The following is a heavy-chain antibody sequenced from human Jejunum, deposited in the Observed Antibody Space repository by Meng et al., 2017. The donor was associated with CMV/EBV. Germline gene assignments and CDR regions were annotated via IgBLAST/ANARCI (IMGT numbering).Heavy chain of an antibody. Sequence: CKASGSTFRKSATSWVRQAPGQGLEWMGNIIPVFDRTNYAQKFQGRVTITADRSTNTAYMELSSLRSDDTAIYYCAGGLGGTIDYWGQGTLVTVSS. CDR1: GSTFRKSA. CDR2: IIPVFDRT. V-gene: IGHV1-69*04. D-gene: IGHD1-26*01. J-gene: IGHJ4*02. CDR3: AGGLGGTIDY.